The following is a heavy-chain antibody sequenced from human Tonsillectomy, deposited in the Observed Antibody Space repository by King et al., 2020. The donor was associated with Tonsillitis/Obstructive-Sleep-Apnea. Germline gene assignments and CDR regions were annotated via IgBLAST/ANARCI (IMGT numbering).Heavy chain of an antibody. D-gene: IGHD3-3*01. CDR1: GGSFSGYY. V-gene: IGHV4-34*01. CDR3: AREWVTIFGVVIMKRYYFDY. CDR2: INHSGST. J-gene: IGHJ4*02. Sequence: VQLQQWGAGLLKPSETLSLTCAVYGGSFSGYYWSWIRQPPGKGLEWIGEINHSGSTNYNPSLKSRVTISVDTSKNQFSLKLSSVTAADTAVYYCAREWVTIFGVVIMKRYYFDYWGQGTLVTVSS.